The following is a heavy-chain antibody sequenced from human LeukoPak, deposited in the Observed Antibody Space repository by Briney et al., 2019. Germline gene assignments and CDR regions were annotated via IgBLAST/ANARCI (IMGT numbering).Heavy chain of an antibody. CDR2: ISYDGSNK. J-gene: IGHJ4*02. CDR1: GFTFSSYA. D-gene: IGHD5-12*01. Sequence: PGGSLRLSCAASGFTFSSYAMHWVRQAPGKGLEGVAVISYDGSNKYYADSVKGRFTISRDNSKNTLYLQMNSLRAEDTAVYYCARDKVATPLDYWGQGTLVTVSS. V-gene: IGHV3-30*04. CDR3: ARDKVATPLDY.